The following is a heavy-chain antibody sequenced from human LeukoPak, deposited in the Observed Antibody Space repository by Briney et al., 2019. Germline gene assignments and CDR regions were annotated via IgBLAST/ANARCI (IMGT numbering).Heavy chain of an antibody. CDR1: GYTFTSYY. Sequence: ASVKVSCKASGYTFTSYYIHWVRQAPGQGLEWMGIINPSGGSTSYAQKFQVRVTMTSDTSTTTVKMELRRLRPEDTAVYYCARGKIQLWSGQGNAFDIWGQGTMVTVSS. V-gene: IGHV1-46*01. D-gene: IGHD5-18*01. J-gene: IGHJ3*02. CDR3: ARGKIQLWSGQGNAFDI. CDR2: INPSGGST.